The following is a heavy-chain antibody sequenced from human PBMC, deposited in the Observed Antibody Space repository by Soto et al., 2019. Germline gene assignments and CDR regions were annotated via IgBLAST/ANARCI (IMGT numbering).Heavy chain of an antibody. Sequence: EVQLLDSGGGLVQPGGSLRLSCAASGFTFSSSAMSWVRQAPGKGLEWVSAVSGSGGTTYYADSVRGRFTISRDNSKNTLYLQMNSLRAEDTAIYFCAICTVDTIVTSGWCHDLDPWGQGTLVTVSS. J-gene: IGHJ5*02. CDR1: GFTFSSSA. CDR2: VSGSGGTT. V-gene: IGHV3-23*01. CDR3: AICTVDTIVTSGWCHDLDP. D-gene: IGHD6-19*01.